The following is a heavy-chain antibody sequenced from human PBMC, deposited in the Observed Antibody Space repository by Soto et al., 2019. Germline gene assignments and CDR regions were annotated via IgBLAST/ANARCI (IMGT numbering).Heavy chain of an antibody. V-gene: IGHV3-23*01. J-gene: IGHJ5*02. CDR2: IGGSGGSS. CDR3: ARATSPQLELAWFDP. D-gene: IGHD1-7*01. Sequence: GGSLRLSCAASGFTFSSYAMSWVRQAPGKGLEWVSAIGGSGGSSYYADSVKGRFTISRDKSKNTLYLQVNSLRAEDTAVYYCARATSPQLELAWFDPWGQGTLVTVSS. CDR1: GFTFSSYA.